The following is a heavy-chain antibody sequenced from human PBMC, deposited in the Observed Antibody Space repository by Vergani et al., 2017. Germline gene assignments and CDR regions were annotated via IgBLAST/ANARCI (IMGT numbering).Heavy chain of an antibody. V-gene: IGHV3-7*01. CDR2: IKQDGSEK. D-gene: IGHD5-24*01. CDR1: GFTFSSYW. CDR3: AREGAGWLQYNWFDP. Sequence: EVQLVESGGGLVQPGGSLRLSCAASGFTFSSYWMSWVRQAPGKGLEWVANIKQDGSEKYYVDAVKGRFAISRDNAKNSLYLQMNSLRAEDTAVYYCAREGAGWLQYNWFDPWGQGTLVTVSS. J-gene: IGHJ5*02.